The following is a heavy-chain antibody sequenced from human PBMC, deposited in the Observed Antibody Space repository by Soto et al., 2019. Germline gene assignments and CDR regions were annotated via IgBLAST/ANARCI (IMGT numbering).Heavy chain of an antibody. V-gene: IGHV4-34*01. CDR1: GGSFSGYY. CDR2: INHSGST. CDR3: ARGSLVRGVIITLDY. J-gene: IGHJ4*02. D-gene: IGHD3-10*01. Sequence: LSLTCAVCGGSFSGYYWSWIRQPPGKGLEWIGEINHSGSTNYNPSLKSRVTISVDTSKNQFSLKLSSVTAADTAVYYCARGSLVRGVIITLDYWGQGTLVTVS.